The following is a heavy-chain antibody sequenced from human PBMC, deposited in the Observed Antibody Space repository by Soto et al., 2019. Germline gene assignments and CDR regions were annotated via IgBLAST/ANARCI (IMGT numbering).Heavy chain of an antibody. D-gene: IGHD3-22*01. CDR3: ARDLSAYGSGYYYPIF. V-gene: IGHV3-30-3*01. Sequence: QVQLVESGGGVVQPGRSLRLSCAASGFTFSSYAMHWVRQAPGKGLEWVAVISYDGSNKYYSDSVKGRFTISRDNSKNTLYLRMNSLRAEDTAVYYCARDLSAYGSGYYYPIFWGQRTLVTVCS. CDR2: ISYDGSNK. J-gene: IGHJ4*02. CDR1: GFTFSSYA.